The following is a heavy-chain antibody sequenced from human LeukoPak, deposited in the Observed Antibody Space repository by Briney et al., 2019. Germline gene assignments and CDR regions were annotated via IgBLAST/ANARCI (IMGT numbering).Heavy chain of an antibody. V-gene: IGHV3-15*01. CDR2: IKSKAHGGTT. J-gene: IGHJ4*02. CDR3: STDTRGENY. CDR1: GFTFRSFA. Sequence: SGGSLRLSCAASGFTFRSFAMSWVRQAPGKGLEWVGRIKSKAHGGTTDYATPVKGRFTISRDDSKNTLYLQMNSLKAEDTAVYYCSTDTRGENYWGQGTLVTVSS.